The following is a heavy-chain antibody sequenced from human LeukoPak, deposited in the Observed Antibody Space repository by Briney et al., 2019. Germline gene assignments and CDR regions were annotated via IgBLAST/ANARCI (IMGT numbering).Heavy chain of an antibody. CDR1: GYTFTGYY. Sequence: ASVKVSCKASGYTFTGYYMHWVRQAPGQGLEWMGWINPNSGGTNYAQKFQGRVTMTRDTSISTAYMGLSRLRSDDTAVYYCARDGGEYYYGSGASLFYYYMDVWGKGTTVTVSS. D-gene: IGHD3-10*01. CDR2: INPNSGGT. V-gene: IGHV1-2*02. J-gene: IGHJ6*03. CDR3: ARDGGEYYYGSGASLFYYYMDV.